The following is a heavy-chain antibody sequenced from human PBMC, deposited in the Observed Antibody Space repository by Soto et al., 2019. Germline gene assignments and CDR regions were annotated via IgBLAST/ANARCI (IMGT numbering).Heavy chain of an antibody. CDR2: ISSSSSTI. Sequence: VQLVESGGGLVQPWGSLSLSCAASGFTFSSYSMNWVRQAPGKGLEWVSYISSSSSTIYYADSVKGRFTISRDNAQNSLYRQMNCLRAEDTAVYYCAREGGDLNWFDPWGQGTLVTVSS. CDR3: AREGGDLNWFDP. D-gene: IGHD4-17*01. J-gene: IGHJ5*02. CDR1: GFTFSSYS. V-gene: IGHV3-48*01.